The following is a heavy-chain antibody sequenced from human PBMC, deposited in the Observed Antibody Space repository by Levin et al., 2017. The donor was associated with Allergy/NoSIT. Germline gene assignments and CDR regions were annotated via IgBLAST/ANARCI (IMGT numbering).Heavy chain of an antibody. CDR2: INPNSGGT. D-gene: IGHD4-17*01. CDR3: AKENDYGDYGD. Sequence: ASVKVSCKASAYTFTAYYIHWVRQAPGQGLEWMGWINPNSGGTKYAQKFQGRVSMTRDTSITTAYMELSSLTSDDTAVFFCAKENDYGDYGDWGQGTLVTVSS. V-gene: IGHV1-2*02. J-gene: IGHJ4*02. CDR1: AYTFTAYY.